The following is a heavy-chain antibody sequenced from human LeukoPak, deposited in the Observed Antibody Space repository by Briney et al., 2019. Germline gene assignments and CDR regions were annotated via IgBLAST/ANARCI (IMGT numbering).Heavy chain of an antibody. CDR2: IIPIFGTA. Sequence: SVKVSCKASGGTFSSYAISWVRQAPGQGLEWMGGIIPIFGTANYAQKFQGRVTITADKSTSTAYMELSSLRSEDTAVYYCARGGSRWLQLGYYFDYWGQGTLVTVSS. CDR3: ARGGSRWLQLGYYFDY. J-gene: IGHJ4*02. D-gene: IGHD5-24*01. CDR1: GGTFSSYA. V-gene: IGHV1-69*06.